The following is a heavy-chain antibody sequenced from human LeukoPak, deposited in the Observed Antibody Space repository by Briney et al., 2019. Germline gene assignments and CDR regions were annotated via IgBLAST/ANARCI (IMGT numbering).Heavy chain of an antibody. CDR3: ARDPYYDSIGYYSNWFDP. J-gene: IGHJ5*02. D-gene: IGHD3-22*01. V-gene: IGHV3-30-3*01. Sequence: GGSLRLSCAASGFTFSSYAMHWVRQAPGKGLEWVAVISYDGSNKYYADSVKGRFTISRDNSKNTLYLQMNSLRAEDTAVYYCARDPYYDSIGYYSNWFDPWGQGTLVTVSS. CDR1: GFTFSSYA. CDR2: ISYDGSNK.